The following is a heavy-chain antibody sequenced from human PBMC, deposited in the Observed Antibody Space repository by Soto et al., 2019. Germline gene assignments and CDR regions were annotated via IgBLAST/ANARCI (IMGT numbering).Heavy chain of an antibody. J-gene: IGHJ4*02. CDR1: GFSFRTYA. CDR3: ASEGLVGTPRYFDS. V-gene: IGHV3-30-3*01. CDR2: ISNDGGVK. D-gene: IGHD2-8*02. Sequence: GRPRLSCSASGFSFRTYAMHRVRQAPGKGLEWLTVISNDGGVKFYTDSVKGRFTISRDNFNNSLFLQMNSLTAEDTAVYYCASEGLVGTPRYFDSWGRGILVPVSS.